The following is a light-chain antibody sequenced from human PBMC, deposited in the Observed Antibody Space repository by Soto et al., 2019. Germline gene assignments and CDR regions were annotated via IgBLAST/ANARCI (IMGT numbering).Light chain of an antibody. CDR1: RSNIGSNT. Sequence: QSVLTQPPSASGTPGQRVTISCSGSRSNIGSNTVNWYQQVRGTAPKVLIYSNNQRPSGVPDRFSGSKSGSSGSLAIRGLQSEDESEYYCPAWDDSLNGWVFGGGTKLTVL. CDR3: PAWDDSLNGWV. V-gene: IGLV1-44*01. J-gene: IGLJ3*02. CDR2: SNN.